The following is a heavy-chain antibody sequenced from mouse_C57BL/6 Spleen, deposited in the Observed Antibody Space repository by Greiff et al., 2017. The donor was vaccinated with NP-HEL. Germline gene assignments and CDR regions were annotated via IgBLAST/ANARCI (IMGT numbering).Heavy chain of an antibody. V-gene: IGHV1-15*01. Sequence: QVQLQQPGAELVRPGASVTLSCKASGYTFTDYEMHWVKQTPVHGLEWIGAIDPETGGTAYNQKFKGKAILTADKSSSTAYMELRSLTSEDSAVYYCTRDDYYGSSYGFAYWGQGTLVTVSA. J-gene: IGHJ3*01. CDR3: TRDDYYGSSYGFAY. CDR2: IDPETGGT. CDR1: GYTFTDYE. D-gene: IGHD1-1*01.